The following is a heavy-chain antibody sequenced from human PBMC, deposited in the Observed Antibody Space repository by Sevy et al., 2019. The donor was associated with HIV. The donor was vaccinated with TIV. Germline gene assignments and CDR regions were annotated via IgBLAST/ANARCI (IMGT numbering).Heavy chain of an antibody. J-gene: IGHJ4*02. CDR1: GFTFSRYA. CDR3: ARKYDSSGYFDY. CDR2: ISGSGGSGDKT. Sequence: GGSLRLSCAASGFTFSRYAMNWVRQAPGKGLEWVSGISGSGGSGDKTNYADSVKGRFTISRDDSKNSLYLQLNSLRAEDTAIYYFARKYDSSGYFDYWGQGTLVTVSS. D-gene: IGHD3-22*01. V-gene: IGHV3-23*01.